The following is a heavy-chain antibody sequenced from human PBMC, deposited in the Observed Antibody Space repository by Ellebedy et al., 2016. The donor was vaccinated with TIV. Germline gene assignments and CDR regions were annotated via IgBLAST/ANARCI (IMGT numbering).Heavy chain of an antibody. J-gene: IGHJ5*02. V-gene: IGHV1-2*02. CDR1: GYSLTHHF. Sequence: AASVKVSCKASGYSLTHHFIHCVRQAPGQGIEGMGWIIPKRGRTNYAQKFQGRVMMTSDTSINTVHMEMRRLRSNDTARYNCARVSKLGTGSDVKNNWFDPWGQGTLVTVSS. CDR2: IIPKRGRT. D-gene: IGHD3/OR15-3a*01. CDR3: ARVSKLGTGSDVKNNWFDP.